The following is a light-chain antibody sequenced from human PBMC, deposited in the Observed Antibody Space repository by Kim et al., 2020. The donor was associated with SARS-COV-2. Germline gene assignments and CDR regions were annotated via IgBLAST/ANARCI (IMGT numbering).Light chain of an antibody. V-gene: IGLV1-51*01. CDR2: NND. CDR1: TSNIVKNF. J-gene: IGLJ2*01. CDR3: GTWDSSLRTTV. Sequence: GQRVTISCSGSTSNIVKNFVAWYQQLPGTAPKLLMYNNDQRPTGIPDRFSGSKSGTSATLGITGLQTGDEGDYSCGTWDSSLRTTVFGGGTQLTVL.